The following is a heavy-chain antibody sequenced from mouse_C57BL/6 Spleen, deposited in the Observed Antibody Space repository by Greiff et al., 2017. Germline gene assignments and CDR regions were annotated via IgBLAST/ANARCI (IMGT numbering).Heavy chain of an antibody. D-gene: IGHD2-4*01. CDR3: ARDDYDSDY. V-gene: IGHV1-26*01. Sequence: VQLQQSGPELVKPGASVKISCKASGYTFTDYYMNWVKQSHGKSLEWIGDINPNNGGTSYNQKFKGKATLTVDKSSSTAYMELRSLTSEDSAVYYCARDDYDSDYWGQGTTLTVSS. CDR1: GYTFTDYY. CDR2: INPNNGGT. J-gene: IGHJ2*01.